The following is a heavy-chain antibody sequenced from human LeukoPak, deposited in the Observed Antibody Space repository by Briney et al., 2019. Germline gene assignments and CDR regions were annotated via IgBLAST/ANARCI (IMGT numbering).Heavy chain of an antibody. V-gene: IGHV3-21*01. CDR1: GFTFRNYR. D-gene: IGHD3-10*01. Sequence: PGGSLRLSCAASGFTFRNYRMNWVRQAPGKGLEWVSSISRSGSDTYYADSVEGRFTISRDNAKNSLYLQMNSLRAEDTAVYYCARDLSGVPDYWGQGTLVTVSS. CDR2: ISRSGSDT. J-gene: IGHJ4*02. CDR3: ARDLSGVPDY.